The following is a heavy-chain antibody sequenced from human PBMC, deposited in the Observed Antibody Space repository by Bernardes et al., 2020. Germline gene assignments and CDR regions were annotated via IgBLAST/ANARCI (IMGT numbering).Heavy chain of an antibody. CDR3: ARGRYYYDSSGYGIDY. Sequence: SVKVSCKASGGTFSSYAISWVRQAPGQGLEWMGGIIPIYGTTNYAQKFQGRVTIIADKSTNTAYMELSSLRSDDTAVYYCARGRYYYDSSGYGIDYWGQGTLVTVSS. CDR1: GGTFSSYA. V-gene: IGHV1-69*06. J-gene: IGHJ4*02. D-gene: IGHD3-22*01. CDR2: IIPIYGTT.